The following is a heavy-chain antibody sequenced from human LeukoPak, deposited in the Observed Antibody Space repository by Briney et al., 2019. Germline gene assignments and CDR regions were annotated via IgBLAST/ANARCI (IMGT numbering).Heavy chain of an antibody. CDR2: ISYDGSNK. CDR3: ARDFWSGYNCFDY. Sequence: GRSLRLSCAASGFTFSSYAMHWVRQAPGKGLEWVAVISYDGSNKYYADSVKGRFTISRDNSKNTLYLQMNSLRAEDTAVYYCARDFWSGYNCFDYWGQGTLVTVSS. CDR1: GFTFSSYA. J-gene: IGHJ4*02. D-gene: IGHD3-3*01. V-gene: IGHV3-30-3*01.